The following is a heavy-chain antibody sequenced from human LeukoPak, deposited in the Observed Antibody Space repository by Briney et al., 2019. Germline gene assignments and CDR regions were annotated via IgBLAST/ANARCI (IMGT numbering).Heavy chain of an antibody. J-gene: IGHJ4*02. Sequence: PGGSLRLSCAASGFTFSSYAMSWVRQAPGKGLEWVSAISGSGGSTYYADSVKGRFTISRDNSKNTLYLQMNSLRAEDTAVYYCAKGGPPTIRYFDWLLPPHFDYWGQGTLVTVSS. V-gene: IGHV3-23*01. CDR2: ISGSGGST. CDR1: GFTFSSYA. D-gene: IGHD3-9*01. CDR3: AKGGPPTIRYFDWLLPPHFDY.